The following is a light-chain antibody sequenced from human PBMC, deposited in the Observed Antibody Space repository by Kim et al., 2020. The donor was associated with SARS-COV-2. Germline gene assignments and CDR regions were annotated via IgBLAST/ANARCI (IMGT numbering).Light chain of an antibody. CDR1: QSVLYTSNNKNY. J-gene: IGKJ1*01. Sequence: ATIYCRSSQSVLYTSNNKNYLAWYQQKPGQPPKLLIYGTSTRESGVPDRFSGSGSGTDFTLTISGLQAEDVAVYYCQQYYSSPWTFGQGTKVDIK. V-gene: IGKV4-1*01. CDR3: QQYYSSPWT. CDR2: GTS.